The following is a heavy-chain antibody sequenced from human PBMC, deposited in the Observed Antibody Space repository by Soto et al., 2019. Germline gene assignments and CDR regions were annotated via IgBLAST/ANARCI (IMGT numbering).Heavy chain of an antibody. Sequence: QLQLQESGPGLVKPSETLSLTCTVSGGSISSSSYYWGWIRQPPGKGLEWIGSIYYSGSTYYNPSLKRRVTISVDTSKNQFSLKLSSVTAADTAVYYCASLGNWNSVGVDPWGQGTLVTVSS. CDR3: ASLGNWNSVGVDP. CDR2: IYYSGST. D-gene: IGHD1-7*01. J-gene: IGHJ5*02. CDR1: GGSISSSSYY. V-gene: IGHV4-39*01.